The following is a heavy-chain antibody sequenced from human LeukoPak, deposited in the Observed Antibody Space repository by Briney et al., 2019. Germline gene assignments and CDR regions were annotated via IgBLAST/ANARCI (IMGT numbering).Heavy chain of an antibody. D-gene: IGHD2-21*01. CDR3: ARGPYSAVLDY. CDR1: GFTFSSYG. V-gene: IGHV3-30*03. CDR2: ISYDGSNK. J-gene: IGHJ4*02. Sequence: GGSLRLSCAASGFTFSSYGMHWVRQAPGKGLEWVAVISYDGSNKYYADSVKGRFTISRDNAKNTLYLQMNSLRAEDTAVYYCARGPYSAVLDYWGLGTQVTVSS.